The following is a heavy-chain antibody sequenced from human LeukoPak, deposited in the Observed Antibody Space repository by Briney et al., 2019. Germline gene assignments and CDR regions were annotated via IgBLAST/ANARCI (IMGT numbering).Heavy chain of an antibody. V-gene: IGHV3-30-3*01. D-gene: IGHD4-17*01. CDR1: GFTFSSYA. Sequence: GGSLRLSCAASGFTFSSYAMHWVRQAPGKGLEWVAVISHDGSNKYYADSVKGRFTISRDNSKNTLYLQMNSLRAEDTAVYYCAREPETTEGDAFDIWGQGTMVTVSS. J-gene: IGHJ3*02. CDR3: AREPETTEGDAFDI. CDR2: ISHDGSNK.